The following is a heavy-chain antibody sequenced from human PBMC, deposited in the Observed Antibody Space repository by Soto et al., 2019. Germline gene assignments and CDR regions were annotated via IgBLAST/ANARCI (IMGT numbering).Heavy chain of an antibody. D-gene: IGHD4-17*01. Sequence: PSETLSLTCTVSGGSIGSYHWSWVRQPPGKGLEWIASVYNTGTTNYNPSLGSRVTISIDAPGNRFSMEITSVTAADTAIYYCARDTVLTGMFDFWGQGTLVTVSS. CDR2: VYNTGTT. CDR3: ARDTVLTGMFDF. V-gene: IGHV4-59*01. CDR1: GGSIGSYH. J-gene: IGHJ4*02.